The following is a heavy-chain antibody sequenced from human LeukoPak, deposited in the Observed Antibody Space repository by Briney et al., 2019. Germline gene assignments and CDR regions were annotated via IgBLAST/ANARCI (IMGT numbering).Heavy chain of an antibody. CDR3: ARDKVVVIDY. D-gene: IGHD3-22*01. CDR2: ISRSGSTK. Sequence: GGSLRLSCAASGFTFSDYNMRWIRQAPGKGLEWVSSISRSGSTKYYADSVKGRFTISRDNAKNSLYLQMNSLRAEDTAVYYCARDKVVVIDYWGQGTLVTVSS. V-gene: IGHV3-11*04. CDR1: GFTFSDYN. J-gene: IGHJ4*02.